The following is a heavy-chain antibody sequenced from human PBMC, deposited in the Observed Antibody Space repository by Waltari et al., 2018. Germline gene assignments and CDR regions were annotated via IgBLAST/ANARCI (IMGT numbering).Heavy chain of an antibody. CDR2: IDNLRSKI. V-gene: IGHV3-74*01. D-gene: IGHD2-15*01. J-gene: IGHJ6*02. Sequence: EVQLVESGGGLVPPGESLRLSCVASGCSFITYWMLWVRQVPGKGLVWVPRIDNLRSKIVYADSVKGRFTISRDNAKNTLYLQMNSLRSEDTAVYYCATHRPGGYGMDVWGQGTTVTVSS. CDR1: GCSFITYW. CDR3: ATHRPGGYGMDV.